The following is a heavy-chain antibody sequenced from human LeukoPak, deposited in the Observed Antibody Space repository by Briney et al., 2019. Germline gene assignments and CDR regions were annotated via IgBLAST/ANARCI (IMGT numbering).Heavy chain of an antibody. CDR2: IKQDGSEK. CDR1: GFTFSSYW. Sequence: GGSLRLSCAASGFTFSSYWMSWVRQAPGKGLEWVANIKQDGSEKYYVDSVKGRFTISRDNAKNSLYLQMNSLRAEDTAVYYCARDGPDEGQWLARDAFDIWGQGTMVTVSS. V-gene: IGHV3-7*01. CDR3: ARDGPDEGQWLARDAFDI. D-gene: IGHD6-19*01. J-gene: IGHJ3*02.